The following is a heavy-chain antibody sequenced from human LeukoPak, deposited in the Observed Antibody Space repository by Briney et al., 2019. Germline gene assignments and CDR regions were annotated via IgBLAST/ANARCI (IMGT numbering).Heavy chain of an antibody. D-gene: IGHD4-11*01. CDR1: GDSIGSGTHY. CDR2: IYYSGST. J-gene: IGHJ3*02. V-gene: IGHV4-39*01. CDR3: ARSTVTTWADSAFDI. Sequence: SETLSLTCTVSGDSIGSGTHYWGWIRQPPGKGLEWIGSIYYSGSTYYTPSLRSRVTISVDTSKNQFSLKLSSVTAADTAVYYCARSTVTTWADSAFDIWGQGTMVTVSS.